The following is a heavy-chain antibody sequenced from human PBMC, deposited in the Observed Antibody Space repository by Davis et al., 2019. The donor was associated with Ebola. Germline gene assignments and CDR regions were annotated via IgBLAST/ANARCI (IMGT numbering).Heavy chain of an antibody. CDR1: GYTFTSYG. D-gene: IGHD3-10*01. J-gene: IGHJ5*02. CDR3: ARSITMVRGVSWFDP. CDR2: ISAYNGNT. Sequence: ASVKVSCKASGYTFTSYGISWVRQAPGQGLEWMGWISAYNGNTNYAQKLQGRVTMTTDTSTSTAYMELRSLRSDDTAVYYCARSITMVRGVSWFDPWGQGTLVTVPS. V-gene: IGHV1-18*01.